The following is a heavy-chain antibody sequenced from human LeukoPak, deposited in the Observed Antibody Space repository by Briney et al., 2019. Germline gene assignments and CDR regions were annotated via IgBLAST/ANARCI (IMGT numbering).Heavy chain of an antibody. J-gene: IGHJ4*02. V-gene: IGHV1-2*02. CDR2: INPHSGGT. CDR1: GYTFTGYF. Sequence: ASVKVSCKASGYTFTGYFMHWVRQAPGQGLEWMGCINPHSGGTDNAQNFQGRVTMTRDTSINTAYMELTRMTSDDTAVYFCARGGGTSGPELDYWGQGTLVTVSS. D-gene: IGHD3-3*01. CDR3: ARGGGTSGPELDY.